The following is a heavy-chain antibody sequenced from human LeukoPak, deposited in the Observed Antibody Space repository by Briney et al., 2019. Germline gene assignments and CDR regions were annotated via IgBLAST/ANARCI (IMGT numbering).Heavy chain of an antibody. J-gene: IGHJ4*02. Sequence: SETLSLTCAVHGGSFSGYYWSWIRQPPGEGLEWIGEINHSGSTNYNPSLKSRVTISVDTSKNQFSLKLSSVTAADTAVYYCASGVDFWSGSVYYFDYWGQGTLVTVSS. V-gene: IGHV4-34*01. D-gene: IGHD3-3*01. CDR2: INHSGST. CDR1: GGSFSGYY. CDR3: ASGVDFWSGSVYYFDY.